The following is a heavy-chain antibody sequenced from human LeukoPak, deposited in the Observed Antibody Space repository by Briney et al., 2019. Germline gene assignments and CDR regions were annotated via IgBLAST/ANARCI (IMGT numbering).Heavy chain of an antibody. J-gene: IGHJ4*02. CDR3: ATHCGGGSCYFYKFDY. D-gene: IGHD2-15*01. Sequence: ASVKVSCKASGYTFTSYDINWVRQATGQGLEWMGWMNPNSGNTGYAQKFQGRVTMTRNTSISTAYMELSSLRSDDTAVYYCATHCGGGSCYFYKFDYWGQGTQVTVSS. V-gene: IGHV1-8*01. CDR1: GYTFTSYD. CDR2: MNPNSGNT.